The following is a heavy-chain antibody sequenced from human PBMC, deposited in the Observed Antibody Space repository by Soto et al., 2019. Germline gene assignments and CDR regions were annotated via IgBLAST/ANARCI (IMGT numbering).Heavy chain of an antibody. CDR1: GYTFTDLY. J-gene: IGHJ4*01. CDR2: IDPRSGDR. CDR3: AIDNCGPLAQ. V-gene: IGHV1-2*02. Sequence: QVPLVQSGAEVKKPGASVKVSCKPPGYTFTDLYIHWVRHAPGQGLEWLGWIDPRSGDRRYTQTFQGRVTMSRDTLACTVYVELSSLTSVDAAVYLCAIDNCGPLAQWGHSTVVTVSP. D-gene: IGHD2-21*01.